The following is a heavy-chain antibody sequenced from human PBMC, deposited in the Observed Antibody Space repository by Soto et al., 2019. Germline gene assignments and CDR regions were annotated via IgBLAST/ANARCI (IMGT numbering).Heavy chain of an antibody. CDR1: GFTFSSYA. CDR3: ARDPALTTFYYYGMEV. CDR2: ISYDGSNK. V-gene: IGHV3-30-3*01. D-gene: IGHD4-4*01. J-gene: IGHJ6*02. Sequence: PGGSLRLSCAASGFTFSSYAMHWVRQAPGKGLEWVAVISYDGSNKYYADSVKGRFTISRDNSKNTLYLQMNSLRAEDTAVYYCARDPALTTFYYYGMEVWGQGTTVTVSS.